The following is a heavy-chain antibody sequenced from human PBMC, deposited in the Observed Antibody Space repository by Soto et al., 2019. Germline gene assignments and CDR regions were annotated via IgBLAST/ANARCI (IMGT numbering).Heavy chain of an antibody. Sequence: ASETLSLTCNVSGASLSRYYWSWIRQPPGKGLEWIGRIYATGDTDYNPSLKSRISMSVDMSKKQFPLTLRSVTAADTAIYYCVRDGTKNLRDRFEPWGRGILVTVSS. J-gene: IGHJ5*02. CDR2: IYATGDT. D-gene: IGHD1-26*01. CDR1: GASLSRYY. V-gene: IGHV4-4*07. CDR3: VRDGTKNLRDRFEP.